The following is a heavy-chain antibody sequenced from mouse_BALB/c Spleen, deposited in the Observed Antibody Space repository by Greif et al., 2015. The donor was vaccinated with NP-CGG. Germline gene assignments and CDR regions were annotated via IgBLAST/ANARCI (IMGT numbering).Heavy chain of an antibody. V-gene: IGHV1-7*01. J-gene: IGHJ4*01. CDR1: GYTFTSYW. CDR3: AIYYYGSSYAMDY. D-gene: IGHD1-1*01. CDR2: INPSTGYT. Sequence: VQLQESGAELAKPGASVKMSCKASGYTFTSYWMHWVKQWPGQGLEWIGYINPSTGYTEYNQKFKDKATLTADKSSSTAYMQLSSLTSEDSAVYYCAIYYYGSSYAMDYWGQGTSVTVSS.